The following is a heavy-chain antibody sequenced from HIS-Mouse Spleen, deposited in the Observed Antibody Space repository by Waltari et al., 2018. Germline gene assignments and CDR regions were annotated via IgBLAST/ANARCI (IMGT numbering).Heavy chain of an antibody. CDR3: AREIPYSSSWYDWYFDL. CDR1: GCSISSSSYS. J-gene: IGHJ2*01. D-gene: IGHD6-13*01. Sequence: QLQLQVSGPGLVKPSETLSLTCTVSGCSISSSSYSWGWIRQPPGKGLEWIGSIYYSGSTYYNPSLKSRVTISVDTSKNQFSLKLSSVTAADTAVYYCAREIPYSSSWYDWYFDLWGRGTLVTVSS. CDR2: IYYSGST. V-gene: IGHV4-39*07.